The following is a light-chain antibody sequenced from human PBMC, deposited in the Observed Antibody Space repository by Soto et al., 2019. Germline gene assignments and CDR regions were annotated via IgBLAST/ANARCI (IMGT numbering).Light chain of an antibody. CDR2: EVS. J-gene: IGLJ3*02. CDR1: SNDVGGYNY. Sequence: QSALTQPASMSGSPGQSITISCTGTSNDVGGYNYVSWYQQHPGKAPKLMIFEVSNRPSGVSNRFSGSKFGNTASLTISGLQAEDEAYYYCCSYTSTNSRVFGGGTKLTVL. CDR3: CSYTSTNSRV. V-gene: IGLV2-14*01.